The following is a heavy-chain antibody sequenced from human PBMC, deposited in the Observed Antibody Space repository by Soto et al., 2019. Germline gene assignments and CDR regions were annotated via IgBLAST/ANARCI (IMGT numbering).Heavy chain of an antibody. Sequence: GESLKFSSQGSGNSFTTIWSAWVRNKLGREVGWMGTILTGNTDTSYRQYSQGPVTSPADKSISTAYLQWTSLKPSDTAMYYRARQGYSYGYDTWGKGTRVTVSS. J-gene: IGHJ5*02. CDR1: GNSFTTIW. CDR2: ILTGNTDT. D-gene: IGHD5-18*01. V-gene: IGHV5-51*01. CDR3: ARQGYSYGYDT.